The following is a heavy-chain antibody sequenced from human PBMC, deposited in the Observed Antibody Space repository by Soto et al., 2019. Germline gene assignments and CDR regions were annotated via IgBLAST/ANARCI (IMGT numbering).Heavy chain of an antibody. D-gene: IGHD4-17*01. Sequence: QVQLVQSGAEVKKPGSSVKVSCKASGGTFSSYAISWVRQAPGQGLEWMGGIIPIFGTANYAQKFQGRVTITADESTSTAYMELSSLRAEDTAVYYGASVLRGDYGGYYYYGMDVWGQGTTVTVSS. CDR1: GGTFSSYA. J-gene: IGHJ6*02. CDR2: IIPIFGTA. CDR3: ASVLRGDYGGYYYYGMDV. V-gene: IGHV1-69*12.